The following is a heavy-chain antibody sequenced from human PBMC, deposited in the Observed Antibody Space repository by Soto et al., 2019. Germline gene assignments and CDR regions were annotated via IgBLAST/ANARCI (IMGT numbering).Heavy chain of an antibody. Sequence: GASVKVSCKAPGYTFTSYGISWVRQAPGQGLEWMGWINPNSGGTNYAQKFQGWVTMTRDTSISTAYMELSRLRSDDTAVYYCARGGRVGATVSSFYYYYGMDVWGQGTTVTV. CDR2: INPNSGGT. CDR3: ARGGRVGATVSSFYYYYGMDV. CDR1: GYTFTSYG. V-gene: IGHV1-2*04. J-gene: IGHJ6*02. D-gene: IGHD1-26*01.